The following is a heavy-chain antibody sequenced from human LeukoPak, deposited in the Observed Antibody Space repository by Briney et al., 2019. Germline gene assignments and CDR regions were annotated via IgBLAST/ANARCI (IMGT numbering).Heavy chain of an antibody. D-gene: IGHD6-19*01. Sequence: GRSLRLSCVVSGFNSEDHAMHWVRQAPGKGLEWVAVISYDGSNIYYADSVKGRFTISRDNAKNTLYLQMNSLRAEDTAVYYCTRGIAVAGHDYWGQGTLVTVSS. CDR2: ISYDGSNI. CDR3: TRGIAVAGHDY. V-gene: IGHV3-30*04. J-gene: IGHJ4*02. CDR1: GFNSEDHA.